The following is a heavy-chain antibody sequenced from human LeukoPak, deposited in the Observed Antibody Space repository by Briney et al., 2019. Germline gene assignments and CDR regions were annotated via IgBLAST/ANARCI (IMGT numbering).Heavy chain of an antibody. Sequence: SETLSLTCTVSRGSITGYYWCCLRQPPGKGLEWIGYIYYSGSTNYNPSLKSRVTISVDTSKNQSSMKLSSVTAANTAVYYCARVLSLLWFGTPDNWFDPWGQGTLVTVSS. V-gene: IGHV4-59*01. CDR3: ARVLSLLWFGTPDNWFDP. J-gene: IGHJ5*02. D-gene: IGHD3-10*01. CDR2: IYYSGST. CDR1: RGSITGYY.